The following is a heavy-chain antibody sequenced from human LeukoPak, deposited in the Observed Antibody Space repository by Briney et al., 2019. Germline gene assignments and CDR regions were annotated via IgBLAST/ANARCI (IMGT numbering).Heavy chain of an antibody. Sequence: PSETLSLTCAVYGGSFSGYYWSWIRQPPGKGLEWIGEINHSGSTNYNPSLKSRVTISVDTSKNQFSLKLSSVTAADTAVYYCARGGGRTVVVVAATDLPRGWFDPWGQGTLVTVSS. D-gene: IGHD2-15*01. CDR3: ARGGGRTVVVVAATDLPRGWFDP. V-gene: IGHV4-34*01. CDR1: GGSFSGYY. CDR2: INHSGST. J-gene: IGHJ5*02.